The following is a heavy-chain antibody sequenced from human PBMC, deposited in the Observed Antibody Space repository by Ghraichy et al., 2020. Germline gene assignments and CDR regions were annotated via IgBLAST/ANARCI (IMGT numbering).Heavy chain of an antibody. D-gene: IGHD5-12*01. J-gene: IGHJ5*01. CDR2: IYESGST. V-gene: IGHV4-30-2*01. Sequence: TLSLTCAVPGDSISSGSISRGGSSWSWIRQPPGKGLEWIGYIYESGSTFYNPSLKSRVSFSLDRSKNQFSLSLTSVTAGDTAVYYCAREAGGYDTAWFDPWGQGILVTVSS. CDR3: AREAGGYDTAWFDP. CDR1: GDSISSGSISRGGSS.